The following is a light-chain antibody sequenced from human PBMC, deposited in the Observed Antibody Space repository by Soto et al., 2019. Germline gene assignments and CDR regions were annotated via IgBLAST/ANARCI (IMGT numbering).Light chain of an antibody. V-gene: IGLV2-14*01. CDR1: SSDVGGYNY. CDR2: AVS. Sequence: SLLTQPASVSGSPGQSITISCAGTSSDVGGYNYVSWYQQHPGKAPTLMIYAVSNRPSGVSNRFSGSKSGNTASPTISGVQAEDDAEYYCSWYTYREGVFGNGTKGTVL. J-gene: IGLJ1*01. CDR3: SWYTYREGV.